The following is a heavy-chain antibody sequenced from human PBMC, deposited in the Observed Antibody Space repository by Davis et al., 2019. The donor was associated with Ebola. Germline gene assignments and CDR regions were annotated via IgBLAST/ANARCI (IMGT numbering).Heavy chain of an antibody. CDR3: ARVGNGDYLDY. CDR1: GGSFSGYY. CDR2: INHSGST. D-gene: IGHD1-1*01. V-gene: IGHV4-34*01. J-gene: IGHJ4*02. Sequence: MPSETLSPTCAVHGGSFSGYYWSWIRQPPGKGLEWIGEINHSGSTNYNPSLKSRVTISVDTSKNQFSLKLSSVTAADTAVYYCARVGNGDYLDYWGQGTLVTVSS.